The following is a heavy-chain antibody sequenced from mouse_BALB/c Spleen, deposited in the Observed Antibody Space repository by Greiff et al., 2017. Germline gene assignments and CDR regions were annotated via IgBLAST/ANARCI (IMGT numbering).Heavy chain of an antibody. Sequence: VKLQQPGAELVKPGASVKLSCKASGYTFTSYWMHWVKQRPGQGLEWIGEINPSNGRTNYNEKFKSKATLTVDKSSSTAYMQLSSLTSEDSAVYYCASHYYGSSYYFDYWGQGTTLTVSS. CDR3: ASHYYGSSYYFDY. CDR1: GYTFTSYW. J-gene: IGHJ2*01. D-gene: IGHD1-1*01. V-gene: IGHV1S81*02. CDR2: INPSNGRT.